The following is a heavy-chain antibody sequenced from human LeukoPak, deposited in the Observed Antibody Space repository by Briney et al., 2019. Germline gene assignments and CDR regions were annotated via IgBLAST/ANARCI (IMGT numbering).Heavy chain of an antibody. V-gene: IGHV4-4*02. CDR3: ASLRLRGGLSFDY. CDR2: IYHSGST. Sequence: SETLSLTCAVSGGSISSNKWWSWVHQPPGKGLEWIGEIYHSGSTNYNPSLKSRVTISVDKSKNQFSLKLSSVTAADTAMYYCASLRLRGGLSFDYWGQGTLVTVSS. J-gene: IGHJ4*02. D-gene: IGHD4-17*01. CDR1: GGSISSNKW.